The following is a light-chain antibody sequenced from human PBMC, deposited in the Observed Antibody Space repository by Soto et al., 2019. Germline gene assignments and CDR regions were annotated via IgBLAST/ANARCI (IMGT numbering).Light chain of an antibody. CDR1: HSISSL. CDR3: QEYNTFSFT. V-gene: IGKV1-5*01. CDR2: DTS. Sequence: DIQMTQSPSTLSASVGDRVTITCRASHSISSLLAWYQQKPGIAPNLLIYDTSNLESGVPSRFSGSGSGKEFTLTISSLQPEDFATYYCQEYNTFSFTFGQGTRLEIK. J-gene: IGKJ2*01.